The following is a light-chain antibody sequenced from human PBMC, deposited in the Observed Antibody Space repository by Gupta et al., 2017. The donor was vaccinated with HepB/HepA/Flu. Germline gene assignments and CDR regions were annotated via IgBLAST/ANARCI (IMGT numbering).Light chain of an antibody. CDR1: RSDVGGYNY. Sequence: QSALTQPASVSGSPGQSITIPCTGTRSDVGGYNYVSWYQHNPGKATKLMIYDGCYRPSGVATRFSGSKSGNTASLTISGLQAEDEADYYGSSYTSSSTVVFGGGTKLTVL. CDR3: SSYTSSSTVV. CDR2: DGC. J-gene: IGLJ2*01. V-gene: IGLV2-14*03.